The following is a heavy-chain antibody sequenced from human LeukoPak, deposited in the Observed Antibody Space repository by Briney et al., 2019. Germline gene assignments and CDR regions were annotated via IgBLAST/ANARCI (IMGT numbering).Heavy chain of an antibody. Sequence: PSETLSLTCTVSGGSISSYYWSWIRQPPGKGLEWIGYIYYSGSTNYNPSLKSRVTISVDTSKNQLSLKLSSVTAADTAVYYCARLDGDYYFDYWGQGTLVTVSS. CDR1: GGSISSYY. CDR3: ARLDGDYYFDY. D-gene: IGHD4-17*01. V-gene: IGHV4-59*08. J-gene: IGHJ4*02. CDR2: IYYSGST.